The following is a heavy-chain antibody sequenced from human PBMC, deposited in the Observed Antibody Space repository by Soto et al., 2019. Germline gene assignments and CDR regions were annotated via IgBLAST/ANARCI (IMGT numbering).Heavy chain of an antibody. V-gene: IGHV1-24*01. CDR1: VYTHTEFS. CDR3: TTDQEGNYDTSRGFQH. CDR2: FDPEDGET. D-gene: IGHD3-22*01. J-gene: IGHJ1*01. Sequence: ASLKASSKVPVYTHTEFSIHWVRQAPGKGLEWMGGFDPEDGETIYAQKFQGRVTMTEDTSLGTAYMELSSLRSEDTAVYYCTTDQEGNYDTSRGFQHWG.